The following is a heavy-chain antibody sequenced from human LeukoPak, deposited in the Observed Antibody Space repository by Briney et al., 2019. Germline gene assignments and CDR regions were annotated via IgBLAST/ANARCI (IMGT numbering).Heavy chain of an antibody. J-gene: IGHJ3*02. CDR2: IYYSGST. CDR3: ARHVRFRYCSSTSCHDAFDI. Sequence: SETLSLTCTVSGGSISSYYWSWIRQPPGKGLEWIGYIYYSGSTNYNPSLKSRVTISVDTSKNQFSLKLSSVTAADTAVYYCARHVRFRYCSSTSCHDAFDIWGQGTMVTVSS. D-gene: IGHD2-2*01. V-gene: IGHV4-59*08. CDR1: GGSISSYY.